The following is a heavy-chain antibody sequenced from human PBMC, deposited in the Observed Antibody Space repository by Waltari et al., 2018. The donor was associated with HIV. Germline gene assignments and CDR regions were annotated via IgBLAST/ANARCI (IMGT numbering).Heavy chain of an antibody. D-gene: IGHD3-9*01. J-gene: IGHJ6*02. V-gene: IGHV3-7*01. Sequence: EVYLVESGGTLVQPGGSLGLSCVASGFTFNNFFMRVVVQVPGEGLDWVANIHPDGDIKSHADSVKGRFITSRDNTRNSLFLQMNSLRVEDTGLYYCVRTQVDPYYGMDVWGQGTTVTVSS. CDR1: GFTFNNFF. CDR2: IHPDGDIK. CDR3: VRTQVDPYYGMDV.